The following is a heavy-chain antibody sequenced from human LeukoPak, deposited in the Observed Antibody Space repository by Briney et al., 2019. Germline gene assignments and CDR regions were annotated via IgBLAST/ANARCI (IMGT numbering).Heavy chain of an antibody. CDR3: ARDRFPYYDFWSGYRGAFDI. CDR2: ISTSGST. D-gene: IGHD3-3*01. J-gene: IGHJ3*02. CDR1: GGSISGYY. Sequence: SETLSLTCTVSGGSISGYYWSWIRQPAGMGLEWIGRISTSGSTHYSPSLKSRVTMSVDTSRNQFSLNLSSVAAADTAVYYCARDRFPYYDFWSGYRGAFDIWGQGTMVTVSS. V-gene: IGHV4-4*07.